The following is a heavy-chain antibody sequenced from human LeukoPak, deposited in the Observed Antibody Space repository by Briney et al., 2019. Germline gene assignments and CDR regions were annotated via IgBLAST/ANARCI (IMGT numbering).Heavy chain of an antibody. D-gene: IGHD5-18*01. CDR3: ARGDGGYSYEIRAFDI. CDR1: GGSFSGYY. CDR2: INHGGST. J-gene: IGHJ3*02. V-gene: IGHV4-34*01. Sequence: SETLSLTCAVYGGSFSGYYWNWIRQPPGKGLEWIGEINHGGSTNYNPSLKSRVTISVGTSKNQFSLKLSSVTAADTAVYYCARGDGGYSYEIRAFDIWGQGTMVTVSS.